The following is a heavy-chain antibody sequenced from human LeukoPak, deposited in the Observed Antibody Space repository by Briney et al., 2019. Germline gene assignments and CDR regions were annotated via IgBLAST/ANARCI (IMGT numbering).Heavy chain of an antibody. D-gene: IGHD3-22*01. V-gene: IGHV4-4*02. CDR1: GGSISSSNW. CDR3: ARDKMRYYDSSGYPLLALDY. CDR2: IYHSGST. J-gene: IGHJ4*02. Sequence: SETLSLTCAVSGGSISSSNWWSWVRQPPGRGLEWIGEIYHSGSTNYNPSLKSRVTISVDKSKNQFSLKLSSVTAADTAVYYCARDKMRYYDSSGYPLLALDYWGQGTLVTVSS.